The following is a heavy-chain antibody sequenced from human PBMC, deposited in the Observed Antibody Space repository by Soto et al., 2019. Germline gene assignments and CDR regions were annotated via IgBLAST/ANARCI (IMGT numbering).Heavy chain of an antibody. CDR3: ERDRGRDGYNTAFDI. CDR2: INPSGGST. J-gene: IGHJ3*02. CDR1: GYTFTSYY. V-gene: IGHV1-46*01. Sequence: ASVKVSCKASGYTFTSYYMHWVRQAPGQGLEWMGIINPSGGSTSYAQKFQGRVTMTRDTSTSTVYMELSSLRSEDTAGYYCERDRGRDGYNTAFDIWGQGTMVTVS. D-gene: IGHD5-12*01.